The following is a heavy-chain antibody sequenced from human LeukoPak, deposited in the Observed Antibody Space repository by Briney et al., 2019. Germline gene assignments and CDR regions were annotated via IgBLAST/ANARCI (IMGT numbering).Heavy chain of an antibody. V-gene: IGHV3-21*01. D-gene: IGHD2-21*01. J-gene: IGHJ4*02. CDR3: ARERGSVVVPNGRADLDY. Sequence: PGGSLRLSCAASGFTLSSSSMNWVRKAPGRGLEWVSSISSSGTYIYYAASVKGRFTITRDNAKNSLYLQMNSLRAEDTAVYYCARERGSVVVPNGRADLDYWGQGTLVTVSS. CDR1: GFTLSSSS. CDR2: ISSSGTYI.